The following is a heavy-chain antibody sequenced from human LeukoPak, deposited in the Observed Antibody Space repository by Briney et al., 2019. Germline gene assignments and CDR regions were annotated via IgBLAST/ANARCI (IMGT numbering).Heavy chain of an antibody. V-gene: IGHV1-46*01. CDR2: INPSGGST. D-gene: IGHD2-2*02. Sequence: ASVKVSCKASGYTFTSYYMHWVRQAPGQGLGWMGIINPSGGSTSYAQKFQGRVTMTRDTSTSTVYMELSSLRSEDTAVYYCARAILTYCSSTSCYTDYYYGMDVWGQGTTVTVSS. CDR1: GYTFTSYY. J-gene: IGHJ6*02. CDR3: ARAILTYCSSTSCYTDYYYGMDV.